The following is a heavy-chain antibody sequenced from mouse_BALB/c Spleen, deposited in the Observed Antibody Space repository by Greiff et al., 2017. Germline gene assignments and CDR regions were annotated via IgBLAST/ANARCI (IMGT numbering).Heavy chain of an antibody. J-gene: IGHJ3*01. CDR1: GFTFSSFG. D-gene: IGHD2-4*01. CDR3: ERSVYYDYGGFAY. CDR2: ISSGSSTI. Sequence: EVQLVESGGGLVQPGGSRKLSCAASGFTFSSFGMHWVRQAPEKGLEWVAYISSGSSTIYYADTVKGRFTISRDNPKNTLFLQMTSLRSEDTAMYYCERSVYYDYGGFAYGGQGTLVTVSA. V-gene: IGHV5-17*02.